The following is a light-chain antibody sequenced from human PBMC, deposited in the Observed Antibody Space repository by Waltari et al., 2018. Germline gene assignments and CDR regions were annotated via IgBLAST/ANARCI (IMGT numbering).Light chain of an antibody. CDR1: SGHSRHA. Sequence: LVLTQSPSASASLGASVKFTCTLSSGHSRHAIPWHQQQPGTGPRFLLKVHSDGRHSRGGAIPGRFSGSSSGAERYLTISSLQSEDEADYYCQTWDSGIAIFGGGTKLTVL. CDR2: VHSDGRH. J-gene: IGLJ2*01. CDR3: QTWDSGIAI. V-gene: IGLV4-69*01.